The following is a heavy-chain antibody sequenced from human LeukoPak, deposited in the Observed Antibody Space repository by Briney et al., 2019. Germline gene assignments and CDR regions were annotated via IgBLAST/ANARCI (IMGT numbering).Heavy chain of an antibody. CDR3: ARDGMVVNAFDI. D-gene: IGHD2-15*01. Sequence: PSETLSLTCTVSGYSISSGYYWGWIRQPPGKGLEWIGYIYYSGSTNYNPSLKSRVTISVDTSKNQFSLKLSSVTAADTAVYYCARDGMVVNAFDIWGQGTMVTVAS. CDR1: GYSISSGYY. J-gene: IGHJ3*02. CDR2: IYYSGST. V-gene: IGHV4-38-2*02.